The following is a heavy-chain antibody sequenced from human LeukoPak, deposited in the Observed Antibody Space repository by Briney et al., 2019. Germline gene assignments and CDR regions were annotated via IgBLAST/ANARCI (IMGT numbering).Heavy chain of an antibody. CDR2: INPNSGGT. D-gene: IGHD6-19*01. CDR3: ARGRGQWLVNRYFDY. Sequence: GASMKVCCKASGYTFTGHYMHWVRQAPGQGLEWMGWINPNSGGTNYAQKFQGRVSMTRDTSISTAYMELSRLRSDDTAVYYCARGRGQWLVNRYFDYWGQGTLVTVSS. V-gene: IGHV1-2*02. J-gene: IGHJ4*02. CDR1: GYTFTGHY.